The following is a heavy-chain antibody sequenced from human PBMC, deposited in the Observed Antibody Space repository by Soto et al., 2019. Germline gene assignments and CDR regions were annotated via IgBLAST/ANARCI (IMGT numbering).Heavy chain of an antibody. Sequence: GESLKISCAASEFTFSSYWMYWVRQAPGKGLEWVSAISGSGGSTYYADSVKGRFTISRDNSKNTLYLQMNSLRAEDTAVYYCASLVRSGYCSGGSCYSLNTAMAPYWGQGTLVTVSS. CDR2: ISGSGGST. J-gene: IGHJ4*02. D-gene: IGHD2-15*01. V-gene: IGHV3-23*01. CDR1: EFTFSSYW. CDR3: ASLVRSGYCSGGSCYSLNTAMAPY.